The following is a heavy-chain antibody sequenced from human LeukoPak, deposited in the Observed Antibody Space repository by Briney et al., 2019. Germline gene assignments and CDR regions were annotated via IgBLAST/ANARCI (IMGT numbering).Heavy chain of an antibody. CDR2: ISYDGTIK. CDR3: ARDQPSSWYYFDY. Sequence: GGSLRLSCAASGFTFSNYAFHWVRQAPGKGLEWVAVISYDGTIKYYADSVKGRFTISRDSSKNTLHLEMNSLRVEDTAVYYCARDQPSSWYYFDYWGQGTLVTVSS. J-gene: IGHJ4*02. D-gene: IGHD6-13*01. CDR1: GFTFSNYA. V-gene: IGHV3-30-3*01.